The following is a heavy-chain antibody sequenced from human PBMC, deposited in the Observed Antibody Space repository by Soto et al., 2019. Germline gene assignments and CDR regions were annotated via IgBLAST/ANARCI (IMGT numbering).Heavy chain of an antibody. CDR2: IRSDSNHI. CDR3: ARDLAYAFHY. Sequence: GGSLRLSCAASGFIFSSFSMNWIRQAPGKGLEWLSYIRSDSNHIGYADSVRGRFNISSDIAKNSPFLQMSSLRDEDTAIYYCARDLAYAFHYWGQGTLVTVPQ. V-gene: IGHV3-48*02. CDR1: GFIFSSFS. J-gene: IGHJ4*02. D-gene: IGHD3-16*01.